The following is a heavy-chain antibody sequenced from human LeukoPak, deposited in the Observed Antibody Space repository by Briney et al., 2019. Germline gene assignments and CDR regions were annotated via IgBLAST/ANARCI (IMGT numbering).Heavy chain of an antibody. D-gene: IGHD7-27*01. CDR3: ASNWGGYYYYGMDV. CDR1: GFTFSSYG. CDR2: IWYDGSNK. Sequence: GGSLRLSCAASGFTFSSYGMHWVRQAPGKGLEWVAVIWYDGSNKYYADSVKGRFTISRDNSKNTLYLQMNTLRAEDTAVYYCASNWGGYYYYGMDVWGQGTTVTVSS. J-gene: IGHJ6*02. V-gene: IGHV3-33*01.